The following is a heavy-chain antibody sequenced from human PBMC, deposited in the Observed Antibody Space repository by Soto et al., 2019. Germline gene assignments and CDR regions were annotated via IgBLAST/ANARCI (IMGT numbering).Heavy chain of an antibody. CDR1: GGSVSSGSYY. D-gene: IGHD1-26*01. V-gene: IGHV4-61*01. CDR2: IYYSGST. Sequence: QVQLQESGPGLVKPSETLSLTCTVSGGSVSSGSYYWSWIRQPPGKGLEWIGYIYYSGSTNYNPSLKSRVTISVDTSKNQFSLKLSSVTAADTAVYYCARVTTWTGPRYGMDVWGQGTTVTVSS. J-gene: IGHJ6*02. CDR3: ARVTTWTGPRYGMDV.